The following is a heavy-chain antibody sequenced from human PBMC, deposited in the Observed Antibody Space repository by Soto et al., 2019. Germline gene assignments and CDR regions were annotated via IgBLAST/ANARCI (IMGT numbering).Heavy chain of an antibody. CDR3: ASNDLPPYIYGLCDP. CDR1: GGTFSRYA. CDR2: LIPIFGTA. V-gene: IGHV1-69*01. Sequence: QVQLVQSGVEVKKPGSSVKVSCKASGGTFSRYAISWVRQAPGQGRDWMGGLIPIFGTANYAQKFQGRVTIASDESTSPAYIGLTSLRSEDTAVYYCASNDLPPYIYGLCDPFGQATLLTLSS. J-gene: IGHJ5*02. D-gene: IGHD5-18*01.